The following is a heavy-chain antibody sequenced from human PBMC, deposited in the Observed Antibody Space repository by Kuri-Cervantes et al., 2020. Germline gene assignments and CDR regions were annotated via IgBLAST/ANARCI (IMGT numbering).Heavy chain of an antibody. V-gene: IGHV1-69*05. Sequence: SVKVSCKASGYTFTSYGISWVRQAPGQGLEWMGGIIPIFGTANYAQKFQGRVTITTDESTSTAYMELSSLRSEDTAVYYCARANGIAVAGSFDYWGQGTLVTVSS. D-gene: IGHD6-19*01. CDR2: IIPIFGTA. CDR1: GYTFTSYG. J-gene: IGHJ4*02. CDR3: ARANGIAVAGSFDY.